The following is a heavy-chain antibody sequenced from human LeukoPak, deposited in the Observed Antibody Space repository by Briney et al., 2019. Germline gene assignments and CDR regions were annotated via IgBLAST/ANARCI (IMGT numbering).Heavy chain of an antibody. D-gene: IGHD3-10*01. CDR2: ISSSSSYI. V-gene: IGHV3-21*01. J-gene: IGHJ4*02. CDR3: ARDRENYGSGSYSH. CDR1: GFTFSSYS. Sequence: GGSLRLSCAASGFTFSSYSMNWVRQAPGKGLEWVSSISSSSSYIYYADSVKGRFTISRDNAKNPLYLQMNSLRAEDTAAYYCARDRENYGSGSYSHWGQGTLVTVSS.